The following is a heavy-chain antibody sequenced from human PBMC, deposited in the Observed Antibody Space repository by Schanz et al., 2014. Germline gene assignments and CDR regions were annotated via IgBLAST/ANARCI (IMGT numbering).Heavy chain of an antibody. CDR1: GFTFSVYW. CDR3: ARGPDYGSGSYSSY. D-gene: IGHD3-10*01. Sequence: EEQMVESGGGLVKPGGSLILSCAASGFTFSVYWMHWVRQPPGKGLEWVSSITASGDYMHYADSVKGRFTISRDNARNSLYLQMNNLRVEDTAVYYCARGPDYGSGSYSSYWGQGTLVTVSS. CDR2: ITASGDYM. V-gene: IGHV3-21*01. J-gene: IGHJ4*02.